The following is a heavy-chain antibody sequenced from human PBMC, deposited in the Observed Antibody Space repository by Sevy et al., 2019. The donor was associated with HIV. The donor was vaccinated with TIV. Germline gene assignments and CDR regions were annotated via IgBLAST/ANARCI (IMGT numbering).Heavy chain of an antibody. Sequence: SGPTLVKPTQTLTLTCTFSGFSLSTSGVGVGWIRQPPGKALEWLALIYWNDDKRYSPSLKSRLTITKDTSKNQVVLKMPNMDPVDTATYYCDRTRLVRGGFDYWGQGTLVTVSS. CDR3: DRTRLVRGGFDY. D-gene: IGHD6-19*01. J-gene: IGHJ4*02. CDR2: IYWNDDK. CDR1: GFSLSTSGVG. V-gene: IGHV2-5*01.